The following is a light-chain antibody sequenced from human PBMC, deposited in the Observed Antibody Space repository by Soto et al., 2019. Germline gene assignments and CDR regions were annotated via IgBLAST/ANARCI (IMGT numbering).Light chain of an antibody. CDR1: QSVGSD. CDR2: GAS. CDR3: QQSNNWPFT. V-gene: IGKV3-15*01. J-gene: IGKJ4*01. Sequence: EIVMTQSPATLSVSPGQRATLSCRASQSVGSDLAWYQQKPGQAPRLLIYGASTRATGIPARFSGGGSGTEFALTISSLESEDFAVYYCQQSNNWPFTFGGGTKVEIK.